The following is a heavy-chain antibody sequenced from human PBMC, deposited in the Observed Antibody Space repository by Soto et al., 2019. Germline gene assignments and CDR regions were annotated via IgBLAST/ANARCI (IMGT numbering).Heavy chain of an antibody. CDR3: ARDSSGYYQNWFDT. CDR1: GGSISSGGYY. D-gene: IGHD3-22*01. CDR2: IYYSGST. J-gene: IGHJ5*02. Sequence: PSETLSLTCTVSGGSISSGGYYWSWIRQHPGKGLEWIGYIYYSGSTYYNPSLKSRVTISVDTSKNQFSLKLSSVTAADTAVYYCARDSSGYYQNWFDTWGQGTLVTVSS. V-gene: IGHV4-31*03.